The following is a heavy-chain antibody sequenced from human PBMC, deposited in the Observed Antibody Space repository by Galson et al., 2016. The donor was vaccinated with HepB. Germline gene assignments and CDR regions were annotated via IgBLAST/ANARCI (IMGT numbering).Heavy chain of an antibody. D-gene: IGHD3-3*01. CDR2: INGDNGKT. Sequence: SVKVSCKASGYTFINFGIHWVRLAPGQRPEWMGWINGDNGKTEYSQKFQGRLTITRDTSASTAYMELSSLRSEDTSVYYCARVYYDFWSGYAGYHYFDPWGQGTLVTVSS. CDR3: ARVYYDFWSGYAGYHYFDP. CDR1: GYTFINFG. J-gene: IGHJ5*02. V-gene: IGHV1-3*01.